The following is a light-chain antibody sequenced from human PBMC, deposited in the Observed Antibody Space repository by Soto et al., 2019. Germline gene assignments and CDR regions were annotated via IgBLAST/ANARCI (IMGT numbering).Light chain of an antibody. CDR3: SSYTSSSTFYV. Sequence: QAALAQPASVSGSPGQSITISCTGTSSDVGGYNYVSWYQQHPGKAPKLMIYEVSNRPSGVSNRFSGSKSGNTASLTISGLQAEDEADYYCSSYTSSSTFYVIGTGTKGTVL. CDR1: SSDVGGYNY. CDR2: EVS. J-gene: IGLJ1*01. V-gene: IGLV2-14*01.